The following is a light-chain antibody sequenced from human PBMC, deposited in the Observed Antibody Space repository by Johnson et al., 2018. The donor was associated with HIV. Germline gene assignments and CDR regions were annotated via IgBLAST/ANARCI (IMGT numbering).Light chain of an antibody. CDR2: DNS. CDR1: RSNIGDNF. Sequence: QPVLTQPPSVSAAPGQKVTISCSGNRSNIGDNFVSWYQHLPGTAPKLLVYDNSKRPSGIPDRFSATKSGPSATLGITGLQTGDEADYYCGTWDSSLSGYVFGTGTKVTVL. J-gene: IGLJ1*01. V-gene: IGLV1-51*01. CDR3: GTWDSSLSGYV.